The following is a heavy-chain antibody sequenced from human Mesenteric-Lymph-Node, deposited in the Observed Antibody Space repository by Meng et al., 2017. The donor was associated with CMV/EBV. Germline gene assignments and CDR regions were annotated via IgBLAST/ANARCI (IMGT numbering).Heavy chain of an antibody. CDR1: GGTFSNFA. CDR3: GTSLNYYGSGSYYFPFDY. CDR2: ITPMFGTV. D-gene: IGHD3-10*01. V-gene: IGHV1-69*05. J-gene: IGHJ4*01. Sequence: SVKVSCKASGGTFSNFAINWARQAPGQGLEWMGGITPMFGTVNYAQKLRGRITITTDESTSTAYMELSSLRFEDTAVYYCGTSLNYYGSGSYYFPFDYWGQGTLVTVSS.